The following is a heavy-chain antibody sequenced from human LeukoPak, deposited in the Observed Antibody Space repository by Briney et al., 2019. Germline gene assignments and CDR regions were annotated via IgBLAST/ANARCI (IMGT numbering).Heavy chain of an antibody. CDR3: ARDKDSSSWYALNYYYYYGMDV. J-gene: IGHJ6*02. CDR1: GFTFSSYA. CDR2: ISYDGSNK. V-gene: IGHV3-30-3*01. D-gene: IGHD6-13*01. Sequence: GGSLRLSSAASGFTFSSYAMHWVRQAPGKGLEWVAVISYDGSNKYYADSVKGRFTISRDNSKNTLYLQMNSLRAEDTAVYYCARDKDSSSWYALNYYYYYGMDVWGQGTTVTVSS.